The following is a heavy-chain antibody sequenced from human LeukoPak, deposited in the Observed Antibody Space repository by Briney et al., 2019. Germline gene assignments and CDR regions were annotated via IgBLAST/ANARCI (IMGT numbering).Heavy chain of an antibody. V-gene: IGHV4-34*01. Sequence: PQTLSLTCAVYGGSFSDYFWSWIRQPPGRGLEWIGEINHRGSANYNPSLKSRVTISVDTSKTQFSLKLTSVTAADTAVYYCARRTVRGVIDYWGQGTLVTISS. CDR3: ARRTVRGVIDY. D-gene: IGHD3-10*01. CDR2: INHRGSA. J-gene: IGHJ4*02. CDR1: GGSFSDYF.